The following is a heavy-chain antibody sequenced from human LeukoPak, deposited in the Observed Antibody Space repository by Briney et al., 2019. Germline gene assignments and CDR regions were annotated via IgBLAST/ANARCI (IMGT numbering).Heavy chain of an antibody. V-gene: IGHV4-34*01. J-gene: IGHJ4*02. Sequence: SETLSLTCAVYGGSFSGYYWSWIRQPPGKGLEWIGEINHSGSTNYNPSLKSRVTISVDTSKNQFSLKLSSVTAADTAVHYCARGLRQLSRIAAADPDWGQGTLVTVSS. CDR2: INHSGST. CDR1: GGSFSGYY. CDR3: ARGLRQLSRIAAADPD. D-gene: IGHD6-13*01.